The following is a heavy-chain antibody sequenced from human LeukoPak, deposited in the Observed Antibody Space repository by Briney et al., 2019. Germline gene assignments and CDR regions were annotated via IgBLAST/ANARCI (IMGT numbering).Heavy chain of an antibody. CDR3: ARLRYYFDY. V-gene: IGHV3-21*01. J-gene: IGHJ4*02. CDR2: ISSSSSYI. CDR1: GFTFSSYS. D-gene: IGHD3-16*01. Sequence: GGSLRLSCAASGFTFSSYSMNWVRQAPGKGLEWASSISSSSSYIDYADSVNGRFTISRDNAKNSLYLQMNSLRAEDTAVYYCARLRYYFDYWGQGTLVTVSS.